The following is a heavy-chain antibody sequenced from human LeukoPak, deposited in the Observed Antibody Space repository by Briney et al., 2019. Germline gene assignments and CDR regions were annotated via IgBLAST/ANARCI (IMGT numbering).Heavy chain of an antibody. Sequence: GGSLRLSCAASGFTFSTYGMHWVRQAPGKGLEWVAVIWSDGSNKYYADSVKGRFTISRDNSKNTLYLQMNSLRAEDTAVYYCATPPSMVRGVSFDYWGQGTLVTVSS. V-gene: IGHV3-30*02. D-gene: IGHD3-10*01. J-gene: IGHJ4*02. CDR3: ATPPSMVRGVSFDY. CDR2: IWSDGSNK. CDR1: GFTFSTYG.